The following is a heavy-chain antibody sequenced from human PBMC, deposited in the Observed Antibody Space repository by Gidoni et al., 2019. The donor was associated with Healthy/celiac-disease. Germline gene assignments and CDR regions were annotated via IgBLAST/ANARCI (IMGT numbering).Heavy chain of an antibody. V-gene: IGHV3-53*01. Sequence: EVQLVESGGGLIQPGGSLRLSCAASGFTVRSKSMRWVRQAPGKGLEWCSVIYSGGSTYYADSVKGRFTISRDNSKNTLYLQMNSLRAEDTAVYYCARDESYCSSTSCYEDYYYGMDVWGQGTTVTVSS. CDR3: ARDESYCSSTSCYEDYYYGMDV. D-gene: IGHD2-2*01. CDR1: GFTVRSKS. CDR2: IYSGGST. J-gene: IGHJ6*02.